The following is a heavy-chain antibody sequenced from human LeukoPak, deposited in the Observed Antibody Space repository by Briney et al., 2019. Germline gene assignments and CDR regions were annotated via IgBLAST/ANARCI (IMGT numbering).Heavy chain of an antibody. V-gene: IGHV1-69*04. Sequence: ASVKVSCKASGGTFSSYAISWVRQAPGQGLERMGRIIPILGIANYAQKFQGRVTITADKSTSTAYMELSSLRSEDTAVYYCARDGSHYYDSSGGYNWFDPWGQGTLVTVSS. CDR2: IIPILGIA. J-gene: IGHJ5*02. D-gene: IGHD3-22*01. CDR1: GGTFSSYA. CDR3: ARDGSHYYDSSGGYNWFDP.